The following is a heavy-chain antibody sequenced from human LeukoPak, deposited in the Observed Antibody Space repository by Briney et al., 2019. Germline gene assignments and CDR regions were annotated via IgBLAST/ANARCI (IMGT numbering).Heavy chain of an antibody. CDR2: IYYSGST. V-gene: IGHV4-30-4*01. CDR1: GGSISSGDYY. Sequence: PSETLSLTCTVSGGSISSGDYYWSWIRQPPGKGLEWIGYIYYSGSTYYNPSLKSRVTISVDTSKNQFSLKLSSVTAADTAVYYCARWGRAGSYFDYWGQGTLVTVSS. CDR3: ARWGRAGSYFDY. J-gene: IGHJ4*02. D-gene: IGHD3-16*01.